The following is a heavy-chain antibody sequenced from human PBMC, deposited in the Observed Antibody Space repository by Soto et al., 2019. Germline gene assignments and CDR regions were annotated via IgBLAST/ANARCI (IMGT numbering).Heavy chain of an antibody. D-gene: IGHD4-17*01. CDR3: AEGPTTVTNNDAFDI. V-gene: IGHV1-69*02. J-gene: IGHJ3*02. CDR1: GGTFSSYT. Sequence: QVQLVQSGAEVKKPGSSVKVSCKASGGTFSSYTISWVRQAPGQGLEWMGRIIPILGIANYAQKFQGRVTITADKSTSTAYRELSSLRSEDTAVYYCAEGPTTVTNNDAFDIWGQGTMVTVSS. CDR2: IIPILGIA.